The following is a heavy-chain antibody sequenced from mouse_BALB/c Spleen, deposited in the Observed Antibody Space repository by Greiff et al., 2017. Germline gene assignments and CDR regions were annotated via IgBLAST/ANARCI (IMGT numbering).Heavy chain of an antibody. CDR2: IYPGSGST. J-gene: IGHJ1*01. CDR1: GYNFTSYW. CDR3: ARGVYYYGSSYPHWYFDV. D-gene: IGHD1-1*01. Sequence: QVQLQQPGAELVKPGTSVKLSCKASGYNFTSYWINWVKLRPGQGLEWIGDIYPGSGSTNYNEKFKSKATLTVDTSSSTAYMQLSSLASEDSALYYCARGVYYYGSSYPHWYFDVWGAGTTVTVSS. V-gene: IGHV1-55*01.